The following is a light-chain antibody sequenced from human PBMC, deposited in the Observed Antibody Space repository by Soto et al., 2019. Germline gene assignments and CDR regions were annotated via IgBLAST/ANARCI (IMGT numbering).Light chain of an antibody. Sequence: DIVMTQSPDSLAVSLGERATINCKSSQRVLYSSNNKNYLAWYQQKPGQPPKLLIYWASTRESGVPDRFSGSGSGTDFTLTISSLQAEDVAVYACQHYCRPWTFGQGTKVEIK. J-gene: IGKJ1*01. V-gene: IGKV4-1*01. CDR3: QHYCRPWT. CDR2: WAS. CDR1: QRVLYSSNNKNY.